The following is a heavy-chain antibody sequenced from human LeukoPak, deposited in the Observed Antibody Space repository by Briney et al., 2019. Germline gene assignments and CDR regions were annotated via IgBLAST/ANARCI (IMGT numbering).Heavy chain of an antibody. J-gene: IGHJ4*02. V-gene: IGHV4-34*01. Sequence: SETLSLTCAVYGGSFSGYYWSWIRQPPGKGLEWIGEINHSGSTNYNPSLKSRVTISVDTSKNQFSLKLCSVTAADTAVYYCARGHYSSSWYAYWGQGTLVTVSS. CDR2: INHSGST. CDR3: ARGHYSSSWYAY. D-gene: IGHD6-13*01. CDR1: GGSFSGYY.